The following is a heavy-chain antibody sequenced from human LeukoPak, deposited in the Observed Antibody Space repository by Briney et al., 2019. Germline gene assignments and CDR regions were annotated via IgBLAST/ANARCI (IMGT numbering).Heavy chain of an antibody. CDR2: INNGGSSI. CDR3: AIGGPSGSYYVY. CDR1: GLTFSNYW. V-gene: IGHV3-74*01. D-gene: IGHD3-10*01. Sequence: PGGSLRLSCVASGLTFSNYWMHWVRHAPGKGLVWVSRINNGGSSIAYADTVKGRFTISRDDAKNTLYLQMNSLRAEDTAIYYCAIGGPSGSYYVYWGQGTPVTVSS. J-gene: IGHJ4*02.